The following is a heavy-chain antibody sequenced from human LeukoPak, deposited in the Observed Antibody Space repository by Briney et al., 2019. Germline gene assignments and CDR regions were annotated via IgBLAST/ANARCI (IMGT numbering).Heavy chain of an antibody. V-gene: IGHV1-69*13. CDR1: GGTFSSYA. CDR3: ATKIRSPTVVTLFDY. J-gene: IGHJ4*02. Sequence: GASVKVSCKASGGTFSSYAISWVRQAPGQGLEWMGGIIPIFGTANYAQKFQGRVTITADESTSTAYMELSSLRSEDTAVYYCATKIRSPTVVTLFDYWGQGTLVTVSS. CDR2: IIPIFGTA. D-gene: IGHD4-23*01.